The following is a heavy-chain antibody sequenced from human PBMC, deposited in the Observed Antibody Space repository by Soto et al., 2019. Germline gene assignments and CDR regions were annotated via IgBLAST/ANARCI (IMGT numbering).Heavy chain of an antibody. CDR2: SYHSGST. V-gene: IGHV4-38-2*02. Sequence: SETLSLTCAVSGYSISSGYYWGWIRQPPGKGLEWIGSSYHSGSTYYNPSLKSRVTISVDTSKNQLSLKLSSVTAADTAVYYCARDSVEMATIPLYYFDFWGQGTLVTVSS. CDR1: GYSISSGYY. D-gene: IGHD5-12*01. CDR3: ARDSVEMATIPLYYFDF. J-gene: IGHJ4*02.